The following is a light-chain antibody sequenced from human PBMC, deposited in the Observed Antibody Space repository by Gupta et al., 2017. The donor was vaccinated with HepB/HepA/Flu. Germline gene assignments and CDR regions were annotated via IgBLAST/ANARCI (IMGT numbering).Light chain of an antibody. CDR1: NIGSKS. V-gene: IGLV3-21*03. CDR2: GDS. Sequence: SYVLTQPPSVSVAPGKTARISCGGNNIGSKSVHWYQQKPGQAPVLVVYGDSDRPSGIPERFSGSNSGNTATLIITGVEAGDEADYYCQVWDSSSDHLVFGGGTKLTVL. CDR3: QVWDSSSDHLV. J-gene: IGLJ2*01.